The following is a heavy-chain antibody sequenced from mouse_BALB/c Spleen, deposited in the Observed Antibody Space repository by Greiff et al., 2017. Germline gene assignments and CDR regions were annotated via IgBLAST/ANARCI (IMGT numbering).Heavy chain of an antibody. Sequence: VQLQQSGAELVRPGALVKLSCKASGFNIKDYYMHWVKQRPEQGLEWIGWIDPENGNTIYDPKFQGKASITADTSSNTAYLQLSSLTSEDTAVYYCARNYRYDASFAYWGQGTLVTVSA. CDR1: GFNIKDYY. J-gene: IGHJ3*01. V-gene: IGHV14-1*02. D-gene: IGHD2-14*01. CDR2: IDPENGNT. CDR3: ARNYRYDASFAY.